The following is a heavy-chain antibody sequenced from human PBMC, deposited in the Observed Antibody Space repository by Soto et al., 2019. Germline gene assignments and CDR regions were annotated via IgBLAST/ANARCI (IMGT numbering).Heavy chain of an antibody. Sequence: QVQLVESGGGVVQPGRSLRLSCAASGFTFSSYGMHWVRQAPGKGLERVAVIWYDGSNKYYADSVTRRFTISRDNSKNTLYLQMNSLRAEDTAVYYCARDQRRYGISTSCYGISPWGQGTLVTVSS. D-gene: IGHD2-2*01. CDR3: ARDQRRYGISTSCYGISP. CDR1: GFTFSSYG. CDR2: IWYDGSNK. V-gene: IGHV3-33*01. J-gene: IGHJ5*02.